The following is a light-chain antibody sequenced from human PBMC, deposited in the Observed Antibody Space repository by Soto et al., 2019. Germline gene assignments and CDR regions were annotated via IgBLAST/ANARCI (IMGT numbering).Light chain of an antibody. J-gene: IGKJ5*01. V-gene: IGKV3-15*01. CDR2: DAS. CDR1: QYIGSA. CDR3: QQYNNWPPIT. Sequence: EVVLTQSPATLSVSPGDRATLSCRASQYIGSAVAWYPQRSCQAPRLLIFDASIRVPTTPARFSGSVSGTEFTLTISSLQSEDFAVYYCQQYNNWPPITFGQGTRVDIK.